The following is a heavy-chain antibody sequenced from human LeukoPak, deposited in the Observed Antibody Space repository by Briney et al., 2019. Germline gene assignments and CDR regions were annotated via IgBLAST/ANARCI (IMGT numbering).Heavy chain of an antibody. CDR1: GGSISTSSYY. D-gene: IGHD6-19*01. V-gene: IGHV4-39*07. Sequence: SETLSLTCTVSGGSISTSSYYWGWIRQPPGKGLEWIGSIYYSGSTYYNPSLKSRVTISVDTSKNQFSLKVSSMTAADTAVYYCATFRVIATGWLDYWGQGTLVTASS. CDR2: IYYSGST. CDR3: ATFRVIATGWLDY. J-gene: IGHJ4*02.